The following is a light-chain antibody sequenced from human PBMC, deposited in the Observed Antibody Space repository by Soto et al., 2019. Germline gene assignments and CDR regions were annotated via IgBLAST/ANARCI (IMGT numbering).Light chain of an antibody. CDR3: SSYSSSSTLWV. V-gene: IGLV2-18*02. Sequence: QSVLTQPPSVSGSPGQSVAISCTGTSSDVGNFDRVSWYQQPPGTAPKLIISEVNNRPSGVPDRFSGSKSGNTASLTISGLQAEDEGDYYCSSYSSSSTLWVFGGGTKVTVL. CDR2: EVN. J-gene: IGLJ3*02. CDR1: SSDVGNFDR.